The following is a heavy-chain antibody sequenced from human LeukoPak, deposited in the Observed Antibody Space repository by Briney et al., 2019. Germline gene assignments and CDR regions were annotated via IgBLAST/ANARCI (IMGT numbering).Heavy chain of an antibody. J-gene: IGHJ4*02. CDR2: IRYSGST. D-gene: IGHD5-24*01. CDR1: GGSISSYY. CDR3: ARYRDGYDY. V-gene: IGHV4-59*12. Sequence: SETLSLTCTVSGGSISSYYWSWIRQPPGKGLEWIGHIRYSGSTNYNPSLKSRVTISVDTSKNQFSLRLTSVTAADTAVYYCARYRDGYDYWGQGTLVTVSS.